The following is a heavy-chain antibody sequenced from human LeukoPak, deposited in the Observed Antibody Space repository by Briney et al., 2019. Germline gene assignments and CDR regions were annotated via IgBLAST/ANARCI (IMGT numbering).Heavy chain of an antibody. CDR2: ISGTGSNT. CDR3: TKAYSSGWFDAFDI. CDR1: GFTSGNYA. D-gene: IGHD6-19*01. Sequence: GGSLRLSCAASGFTSGNYAMTWVRQAPGKGLEWVSAISGTGSNTYYADSVKGRFTISRDNSKNTLYLQMNGLRAEDTAIYYCTKAYSSGWFDAFDIWGQGTIVTVSS. V-gene: IGHV3-23*01. J-gene: IGHJ3*02.